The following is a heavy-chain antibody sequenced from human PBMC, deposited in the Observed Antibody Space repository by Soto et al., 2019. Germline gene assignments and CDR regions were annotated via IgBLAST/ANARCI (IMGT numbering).Heavy chain of an antibody. J-gene: IGHJ4*02. D-gene: IGHD6-25*01. CDR3: AKEGRPHFSDRPERIDV. CDR1: GYTFSDYT. CDR2: INAGNGNT. V-gene: IGHV1-3*01. Sequence: QVHLVQSGPEVKKPGASVKVSCKASGYTFSDYTIHWMRQAPGHRLEWMGRINAGNGNTRDSEKFQGRVTITRDSSASTVFMELSSLRSEDTAIYYCAKEGRPHFSDRPERIDVWGQGTLVTVSS.